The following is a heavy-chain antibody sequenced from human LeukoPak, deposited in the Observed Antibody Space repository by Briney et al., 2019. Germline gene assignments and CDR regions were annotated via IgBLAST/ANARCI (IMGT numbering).Heavy chain of an antibody. CDR1: GFDVTQHE. D-gene: IGHD6-19*01. V-gene: IGHV3-48*03. CDR3: AGANGFKQFRNLDY. J-gene: IGHJ4*02. CDR2: ISATGSYV. Sequence: PGGSLRLSCATSGFDVTQHEFNWVRQAPGKGLEWVAYISATGSYVKYAESVKGRFTVSRDDAKKSVFLQMNNLALDDTAVYFCAGANGFKQFRNLDYWGQGTLVTVSS.